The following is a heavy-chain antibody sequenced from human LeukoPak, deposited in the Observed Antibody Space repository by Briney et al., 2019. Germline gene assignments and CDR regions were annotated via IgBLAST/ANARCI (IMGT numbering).Heavy chain of an antibody. V-gene: IGHV5-51*01. CDR2: FYPGDSDT. CDR1: GSSFTTYW. CDR3: ARHRYDSSGDIIDY. Sequence: GEPLQISCKGSGSSFTTYWIGWVRQLPGKGLEWMGIFYPGDSDTRYSPSFQGQVTISADKSISTAYLQWSSLKASDTAMYYCARHRYDSSGDIIDYWGQGTLVTVSS. J-gene: IGHJ4*02. D-gene: IGHD3-22*01.